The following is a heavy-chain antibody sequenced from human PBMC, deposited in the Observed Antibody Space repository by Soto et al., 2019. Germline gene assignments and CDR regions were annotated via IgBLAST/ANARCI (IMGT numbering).Heavy chain of an antibody. CDR3: ARAYCSGGSCDHFDY. J-gene: IGHJ4*02. CDR2: IYYSGST. Sequence: SSETLSLTCTVSGGSISSYYWSWIRHPPGKGLEWIGYIYYSGSTNYNPSLKSRVTISVDTSKNQFSLKLSSVTAADMAVYYCARAYCSGGSCDHFDYWGQGTLVTDSS. CDR1: GGSISSYY. D-gene: IGHD2-15*01. V-gene: IGHV4-59*01.